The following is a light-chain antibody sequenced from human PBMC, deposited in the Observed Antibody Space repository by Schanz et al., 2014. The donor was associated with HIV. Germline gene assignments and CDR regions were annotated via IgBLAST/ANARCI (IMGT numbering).Light chain of an antibody. CDR3: SSYTSSSTPVV. CDR1: SSNIGAHYD. Sequence: QSVLTQPPSVSGAPGQRVTISCTGSSSNIGAHYDVHWYQQLPGTAPKLLIYGNNNRPSGVPDRFSGSKSGNTASLTISGLQAEDEADYYCSSYTSSSTPVVFGGGTKVTVL. V-gene: IGLV1-40*01. CDR2: GNN. J-gene: IGLJ2*01.